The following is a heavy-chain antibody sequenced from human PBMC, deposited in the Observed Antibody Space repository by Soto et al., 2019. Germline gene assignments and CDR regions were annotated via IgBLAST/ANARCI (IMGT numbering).Heavy chain of an antibody. J-gene: IGHJ4*02. D-gene: IGHD1-1*01. Sequence: VQVLESGGDLVQPGGSLRLSCAASGFTFTGYSMSWVRQAPGKGLEWVSGISGTGYNTYYADTVQGRFTISRDNSKNTLYLQMDILRAEDTALYYCARSLVDYWDEYYCDYWGQGKLVNVSS. CDR3: ARSLVDYWDEYYCDY. CDR2: ISGTGYNT. CDR1: GFTFTGYS. V-gene: IGHV3-23*01.